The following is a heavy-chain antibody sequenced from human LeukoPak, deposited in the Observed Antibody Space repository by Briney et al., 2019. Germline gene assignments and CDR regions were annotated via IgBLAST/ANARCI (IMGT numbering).Heavy chain of an antibody. Sequence: ASVKVSCKASGYTFTGYYMHWVRQAPGQGLEWMGWINPNSGGTNYAQNFQGRVTMTRDTSISTVYMELSSLRPDDMAVYYCARGRGTIGSNRDFYFYYYMDIWGNGTTVTVSS. V-gene: IGHV1-2*02. CDR3: ARGRGTIGSNRDFYFYYYMDI. CDR1: GYTFTGYY. J-gene: IGHJ6*03. D-gene: IGHD2-21*01. CDR2: INPNSGGT.